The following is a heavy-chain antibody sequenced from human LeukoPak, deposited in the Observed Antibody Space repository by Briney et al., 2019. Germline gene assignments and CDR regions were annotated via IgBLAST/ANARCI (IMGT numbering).Heavy chain of an antibody. D-gene: IGHD3-9*01. CDR3: ATGSGRYFDVDAFDI. J-gene: IGHJ3*02. CDR1: GGTFSSYA. V-gene: IGHV1-24*01. Sequence: ASVKVSCKASGGTFSSYAISWVRQAPGKGLEWMGGFDPEDGETIYAQKFQGRVTMSEDTSTGTAYMELSSLRSEDTAVYYCATGSGRYFDVDAFDIWGQGTMVTVSS. CDR2: FDPEDGET.